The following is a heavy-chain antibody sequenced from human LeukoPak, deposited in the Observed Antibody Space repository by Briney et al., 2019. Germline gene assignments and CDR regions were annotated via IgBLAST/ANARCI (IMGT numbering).Heavy chain of an antibody. CDR3: ASHYDSSGYYRN. V-gene: IGHV3-21*04. Sequence: GGSLRLSCAASGFNFSIYSMNWVRQAPGKGLEWVSSINTISSYTYYADSVKGRFTISRHNSKNTLYLQMNSLRAEDTAVYYCASHYDSSGYYRNWGQGTLVTVSS. CDR2: INTISSYT. CDR1: GFNFSIYS. D-gene: IGHD3-22*01. J-gene: IGHJ4*02.